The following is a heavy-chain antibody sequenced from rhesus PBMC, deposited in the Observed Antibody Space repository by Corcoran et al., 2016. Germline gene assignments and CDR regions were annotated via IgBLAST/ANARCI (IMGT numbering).Heavy chain of an antibody. Sequence: QVQLEESGPGLVKPSETLSLTCAVSGGSISGYYWNWIRQPPGKGLGWIGYIGGSRGRPDYHPSLKSRVTISTDTSKNQLSLRLSSVTAADTAVYYCAREILYGSSAIDYWGQGVLVTVSS. CDR3: AREILYGSSAIDY. CDR2: IGGSRGRP. D-gene: IGHD4-29*01. CDR1: GGSISGYY. V-gene: IGHV4S5*01. J-gene: IGHJ4*01.